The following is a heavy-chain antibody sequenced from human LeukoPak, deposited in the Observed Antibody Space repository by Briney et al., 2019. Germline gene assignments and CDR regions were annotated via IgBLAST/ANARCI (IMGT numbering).Heavy chain of an antibody. V-gene: IGHV1-46*01. CDR1: RYTLTSYL. Sequence: ASVKVSCKTSRYTLTSYLIHWVRQAPGQGLEWMGIINPSSGSTNYAQKFQGRVTMARDTSTSTVYVDLTRLRSEDTAVYCCARVLGSGYYYKAFDIWGQGTMVTVSS. CDR2: INPSSGST. D-gene: IGHD3-22*01. J-gene: IGHJ3*02. CDR3: ARVLGSGYYYKAFDI.